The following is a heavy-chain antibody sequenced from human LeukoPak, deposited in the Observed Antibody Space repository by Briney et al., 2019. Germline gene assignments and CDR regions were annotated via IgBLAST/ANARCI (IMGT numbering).Heavy chain of an antibody. CDR3: ARDMGPSGDSSGNDAFDI. CDR2: TYYRAKWYN. D-gene: IGHD3-22*01. CDR1: GDSVSINIAG. J-gene: IGHJ3*02. Sequence: SPTLSLTSALSGDSVSINIAGWDWVRQSPSRGLEWLGRTYYRAKWYNDYAVSVKSRITINPDTSKNQFSLKLSSVTAADTAVYYCARDMGPSGDSSGNDAFDIWGQGTMVTVSS. V-gene: IGHV6-1*01.